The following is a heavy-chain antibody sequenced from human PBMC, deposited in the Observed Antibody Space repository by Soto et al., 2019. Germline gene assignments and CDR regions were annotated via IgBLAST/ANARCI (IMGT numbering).Heavy chain of an antibody. CDR3: ASLPVYCSGGSFYSIGYFQH. CDR2: INHSGST. D-gene: IGHD2-15*01. V-gene: IGHV4-34*01. CDR1: GWSFSGYY. Sequence: QVQLQQWGAGLLKPSETLSLTCAVYGWSFSGYYWSWIRQPPGMGLEWIGEINHSGSTTDNPSLKSRVTISVDTSKNQFSLKLSSVTAADTSVYYCASLPVYCSGGSFYSIGYFQHWGQGTLVTVSS. J-gene: IGHJ1*01.